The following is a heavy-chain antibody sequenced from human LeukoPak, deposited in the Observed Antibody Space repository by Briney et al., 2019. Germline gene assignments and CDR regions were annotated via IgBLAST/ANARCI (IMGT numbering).Heavy chain of an antibody. CDR3: ARVGSGSYIPLPNSGVDY. CDR2: ISAYNGNT. J-gene: IGHJ4*02. CDR1: GYTFTSYG. D-gene: IGHD3-10*01. Sequence: ASVKVSCKASGYTFTSYGISWVRQAPGQRLEWMGWISAYNGNTNYAQKLQGRVTMTTDTSTSTAYMELRSLRSDDTAVYYCARVGSGSYIPLPNSGVDYWGQGTLVTVSS. V-gene: IGHV1-18*01.